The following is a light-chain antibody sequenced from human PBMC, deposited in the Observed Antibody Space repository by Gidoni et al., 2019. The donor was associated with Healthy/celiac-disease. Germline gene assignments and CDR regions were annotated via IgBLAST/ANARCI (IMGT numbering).Light chain of an antibody. Sequence: EIVLTQSPGTLSLSTGERATISCRASQSVSSSYLAWYQQKPGQAPRLLIYGASSRATGIPDMFSGSGSGTDFTLTISRLEPEDFAVYYCQQYGSSPTFGQGTKVEIK. CDR3: QQYGSSPT. CDR1: QSVSSSY. V-gene: IGKV3-20*01. J-gene: IGKJ1*01. CDR2: GAS.